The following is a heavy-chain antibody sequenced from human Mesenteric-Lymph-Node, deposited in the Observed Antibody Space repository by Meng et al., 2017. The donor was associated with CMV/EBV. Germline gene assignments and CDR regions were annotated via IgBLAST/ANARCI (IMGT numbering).Heavy chain of an antibody. CDR3: ARVGTSNYYYGMDV. CDR2: MNPNSGNT. Sequence: GESLKISCKASGYTFTSYDINWVRQATGQGLEWMGWMNPNSGNTGYAQKFQGRVTMTRNTSISTAYMELSSLRSEDTAVYYCARVGTSNYYYGMDVWGQGTTVTVSS. V-gene: IGHV1-8*01. CDR1: GYTFTSYD. J-gene: IGHJ6*02. D-gene: IGHD1-26*01.